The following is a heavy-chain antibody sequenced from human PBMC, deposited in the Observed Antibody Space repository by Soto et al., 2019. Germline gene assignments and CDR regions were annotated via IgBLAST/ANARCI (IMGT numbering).Heavy chain of an antibody. V-gene: IGHV3-21*06. CDR3: SRDFKESQYYYYCMDV. D-gene: IGHD3-10*01. Sequence: EVQLVESGGGLVKPGGSLRLSCVVSGFTFSSYSMNWVRQAPGKWMEWVSSISSGSNYTYYADSVKGRFNISRDNAKNSVYLQMNSLRAEDTALYYCSRDFKESQYYYYCMDVWGKGTTVTVSS. CDR2: ISSGSNYT. CDR1: GFTFSSYS. J-gene: IGHJ6*03.